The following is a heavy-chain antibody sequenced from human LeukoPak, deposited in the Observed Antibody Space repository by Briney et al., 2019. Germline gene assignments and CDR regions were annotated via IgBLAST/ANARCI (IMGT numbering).Heavy chain of an antibody. CDR2: IYTSGST. J-gene: IGHJ5*02. Sequence: PSETLSLTCTVSGGSISSYYWSWIRQPAGKGLEWIGRIYTSGSTNYNPSLKSRVTMSVDTSKNQFSLKLSSVTAADTAVYYRAREILVQGINWFDPWGQGTLVTVSS. D-gene: IGHD3-10*01. CDR3: AREILVQGINWFDP. V-gene: IGHV4-4*07. CDR1: GGSISSYY.